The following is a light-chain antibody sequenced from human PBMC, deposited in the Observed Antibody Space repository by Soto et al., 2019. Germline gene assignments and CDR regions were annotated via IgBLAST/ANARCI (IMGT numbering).Light chain of an antibody. CDR1: SSDVGAYTS. J-gene: IGLJ1*01. CDR3: SSYTSDNRDYV. V-gene: IGLV2-14*01. CDR2: EVS. Sequence: QSVLTQPASVSGSPGQSITISCTGSSSDVGAYTSVSWYQQHPGKAPNLMIYEVSNRPSGVSRRFSGSKSGNTASLTISGLQAEDEAHYYCSSYTSDNRDYVFGTGTKV.